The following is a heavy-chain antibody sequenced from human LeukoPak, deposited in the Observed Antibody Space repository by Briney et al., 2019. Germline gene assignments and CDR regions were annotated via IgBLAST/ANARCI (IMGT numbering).Heavy chain of an antibody. CDR2: INSDGIST. CDR1: GFTFSSYA. D-gene: IGHD3-22*01. V-gene: IGHV3-74*01. J-gene: IGHJ4*02. Sequence: GGSLRLSCAASGFTFSSYAMNWVRQAPGKGLEWVSRINSDGISTSYADSVKGRFTISRDNAKNTLYLQMNSLRAEDTAVYYCARDGNYYDSSGPADYWGQGTLVTVSS. CDR3: ARDGNYYDSSGPADY.